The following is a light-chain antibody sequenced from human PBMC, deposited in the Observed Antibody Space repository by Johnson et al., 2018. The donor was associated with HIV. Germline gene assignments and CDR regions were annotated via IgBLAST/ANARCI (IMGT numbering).Light chain of an antibody. CDR3: GTWDSSLSVYV. V-gene: IGLV1-51*02. J-gene: IGLJ1*01. CDR2: ENN. Sequence: QSVLTQPPSVSAAPGQKVTISCSGSSSNIGKNYVSWYQQLPGTAPKLLIYENNKRPSGIPDRFSGPKSGTTATLGITGLQTGDEADYYCGTWDSSLSVYVFGTGTKVTVL. CDR1: SSNIGKNY.